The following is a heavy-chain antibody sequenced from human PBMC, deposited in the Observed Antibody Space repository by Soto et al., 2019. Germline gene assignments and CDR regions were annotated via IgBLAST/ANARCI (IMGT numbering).Heavy chain of an antibody. CDR3: VRAGSGSFDF. CDR1: GFIFTNYG. V-gene: IGHV3-23*01. D-gene: IGHD6-19*01. CDR2: IGGRGNSA. J-gene: IGHJ3*01. Sequence: PWGSLLLSCASQGFIFTNYGMNWVRQAPGKGLELVSVIGGRGNSAYYADSVQGRFTISIDNSKNTLSLQMSSLTADDTAIYYCVRAGSGSFDFWGRGAMVTVSS.